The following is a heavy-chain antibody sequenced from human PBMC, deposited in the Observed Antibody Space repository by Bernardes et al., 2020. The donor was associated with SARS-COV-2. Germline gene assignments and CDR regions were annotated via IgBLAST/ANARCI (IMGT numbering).Heavy chain of an antibody. Sequence: SEPLSLTCTVSGGSISSGGYYWSWLRQHPGKGLEWIGYIYYSGSTYYNPSLKSRVTISVDTSKNQFSLKLSSVTAADTAVYYCARDPRGGGYFDYWGQGTLVTVSS. V-gene: IGHV4-31*03. J-gene: IGHJ4*02. D-gene: IGHD3-22*01. CDR3: ARDPRGGGYFDY. CDR2: IYYSGST. CDR1: GGSISSGGYY.